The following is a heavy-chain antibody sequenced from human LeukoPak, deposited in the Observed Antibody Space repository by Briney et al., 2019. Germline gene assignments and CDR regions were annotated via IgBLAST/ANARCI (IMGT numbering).Heavy chain of an antibody. V-gene: IGHV1-3*01. Sequence: ASVKVSCKASGYTFTNYAMHWVRQAPGQRLEWMGWINAGNGNTKYSQKFQGRVTITRDTSASTAYMELSSLRSEGTAVYYCATGVVADEFDYWGQGTLVTVSS. CDR3: ATGVVADEFDY. CDR2: INAGNGNT. D-gene: IGHD3-22*01. J-gene: IGHJ4*02. CDR1: GYTFTNYA.